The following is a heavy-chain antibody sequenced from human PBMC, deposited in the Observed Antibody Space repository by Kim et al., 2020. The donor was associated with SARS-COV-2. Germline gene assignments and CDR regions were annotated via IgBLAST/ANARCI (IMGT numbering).Heavy chain of an antibody. Sequence: ASVKVSCKVSGYTLTELSMHLVRQAPGKGLEWMGGFDTEDGEKIYAQKFQGRVTMTADTSTDTAYMELSSLRSEDTAVYYCATGFVLDGRLRPIYYYYYGMDVWGQGPTVTVSS. CDR3: ATGFVLDGRLRPIYYYYYGMDV. CDR2: FDTEDGEK. CDR1: GYTLTELS. J-gene: IGHJ6*02. V-gene: IGHV1-24*01. D-gene: IGHD3-10*01.